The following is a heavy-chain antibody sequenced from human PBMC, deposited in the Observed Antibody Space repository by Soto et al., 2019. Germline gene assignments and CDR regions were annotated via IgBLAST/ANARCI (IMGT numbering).Heavy chain of an antibody. CDR3: AKSGTAMVFYYFDY. D-gene: IGHD5-18*01. CDR1: GFTFSSYA. Sequence: GGSLRLSCAASGFTFSSYAMSWVRQAPGKGLEWVSAISGSGGSTYYADFVKGRFTISRDNSKNTLYLQMNSLRAEDTAVYYCAKSGTAMVFYYFDYWGQGTLVTVSS. J-gene: IGHJ4*02. CDR2: ISGSGGST. V-gene: IGHV3-23*01.